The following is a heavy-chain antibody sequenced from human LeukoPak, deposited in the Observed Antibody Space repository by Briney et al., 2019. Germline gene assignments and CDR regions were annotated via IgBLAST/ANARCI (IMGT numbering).Heavy chain of an antibody. J-gene: IGHJ4*02. CDR2: ISYDGSNK. D-gene: IGHD2-15*01. CDR3: AKVASGGSCYDY. CDR1: GFTFSSYG. V-gene: IGHV3-30*18. Sequence: GGSLRLSCAASGFTFSSYGMHWVRQAPGKGLEWVAVISYDGSNKHYADSVKGRFTISRDNSKNTLYLQMNSLRAEDTAVYYCAKVASGGSCYDYWGQGTLVTVSS.